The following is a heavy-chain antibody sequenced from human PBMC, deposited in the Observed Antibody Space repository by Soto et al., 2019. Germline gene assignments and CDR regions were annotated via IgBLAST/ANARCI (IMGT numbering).Heavy chain of an antibody. V-gene: IGHV4-59*05. CDR3: ARSFWYDSSGYHSYRLGTYDY. D-gene: IGHD3-22*01. CDR1: VGSISSYY. CDR2: IYYSGST. J-gene: IGHJ4*02. Sequence: PSETLSLTCSVSVGSISSYYWSWIRQTPGKGLEWIGSIYYSGSTYYNPSLKSRVTISVDTSKNQFSLKLSSVTAADTAVYYCARSFWYDSSGYHSYRLGTYDYWGQGTLVTV.